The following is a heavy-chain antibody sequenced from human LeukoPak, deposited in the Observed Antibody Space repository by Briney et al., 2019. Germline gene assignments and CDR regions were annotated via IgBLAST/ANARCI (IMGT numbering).Heavy chain of an antibody. D-gene: IGHD3-10*01. V-gene: IGHV4-34*01. J-gene: IGHJ5*02. CDR2: INHSGST. CDR1: GRSFCGYY. CDR3: ARGDGSGSGRWFDP. Sequence: SETLSLTCAVYGRSFCGYYWSWIRQPPGKGLEWIGEINHSGSTNYNPSLKSRVTISVDTSKNQFSLKLSSVTAADTALYYCARGDGSGSGRWFDPWGHGTLTTVSS.